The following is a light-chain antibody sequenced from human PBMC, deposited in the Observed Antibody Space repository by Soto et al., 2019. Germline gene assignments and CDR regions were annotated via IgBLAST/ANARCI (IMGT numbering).Light chain of an antibody. CDR3: QQSRT. J-gene: IGKJ2*01. V-gene: IGKV3-15*01. CDR1: QTISTY. CDR2: RXS. Sequence: EIVLTQSPATLSLSPGERATLSCRASQTISTYLAWYQQKPGQAPRLLIYRXSTRATGIPARFSGSGSGTEFTLTISSLQSEDFAIYYCQQSRTFAQGTKVDIK.